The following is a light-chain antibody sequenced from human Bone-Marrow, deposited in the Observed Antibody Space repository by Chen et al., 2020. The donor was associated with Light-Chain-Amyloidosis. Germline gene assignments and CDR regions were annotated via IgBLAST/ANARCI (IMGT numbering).Light chain of an antibody. CDR3: MQGTHWPLT. CDR1: QSLVNIDGNTY. Sequence: DVVMTQSPLSLPVTLGPPASISCRSTQSLVNIDGNTYLSWFQQRPGQSPRRLIYKVSNRDVGVPDRFSGSGSGTDFTLKISRVEAEDVGVYYCMQGTHWPLTFGGGTNVEIK. CDR2: KVS. J-gene: IGKJ4*01. V-gene: IGKV2-30*01.